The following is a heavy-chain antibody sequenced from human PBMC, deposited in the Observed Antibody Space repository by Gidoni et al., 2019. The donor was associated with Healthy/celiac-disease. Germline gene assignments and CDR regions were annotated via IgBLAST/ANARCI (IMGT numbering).Heavy chain of an antibody. V-gene: IGHV3-21*01. CDR3: ASSSIAAAGFFDY. CDR1: GFTFSSYS. Sequence: EVQLVESGGGLVKPGGSLRLSCAASGFTFSSYSMNWVRQAPGKGLEWVSSISSSSSYIYYADSVKGRFTISRDNAKNSLYLQMNSLRAEDTAVYYCASSSIAAAGFFDYWGQGTLVTVSS. CDR2: ISSSSSYI. J-gene: IGHJ4*02. D-gene: IGHD6-13*01.